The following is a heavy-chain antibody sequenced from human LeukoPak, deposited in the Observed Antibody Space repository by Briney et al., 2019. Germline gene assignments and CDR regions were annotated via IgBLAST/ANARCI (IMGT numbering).Heavy chain of an antibody. CDR2: IYYSGST. V-gene: IGHV4-59*01. D-gene: IGHD1-1*01. Sequence: SETLSPTCTVSGGSISSYYWSWIRQPPGKGLEWIGYIYYSGSTNYNPSLKSRVTISVDTSRNHFSLKLSSVTAADTAVYYCARTGTTGFTWLDPWGQGTLVTVSS. CDR3: ARTGTTGFTWLDP. CDR1: GGSISSYY. J-gene: IGHJ5*02.